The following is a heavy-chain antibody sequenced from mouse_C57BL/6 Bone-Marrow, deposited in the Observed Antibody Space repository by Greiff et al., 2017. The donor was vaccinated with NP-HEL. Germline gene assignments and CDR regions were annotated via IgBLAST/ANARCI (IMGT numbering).Heavy chain of an antibody. V-gene: IGHV1-64*01. CDR3: VYGIYAMDY. J-gene: IGHJ4*01. D-gene: IGHD1-1*01. Sequence: VKLVESGAELVKPGASVQLSCKASGYTFTSYWMHWVKQRPGQGLEWIGMIHPNSGSTNYNEKFKSKATLTVDKSSSTAYMQLSSLTSEDSAVYYCVYGIYAMDYWGQGTSVTVSS. CDR1: GYTFTSYW. CDR2: IHPNSGST.